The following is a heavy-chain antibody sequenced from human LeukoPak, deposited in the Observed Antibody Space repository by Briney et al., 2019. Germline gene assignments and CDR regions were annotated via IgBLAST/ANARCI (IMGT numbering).Heavy chain of an antibody. CDR1: GFTFSNYW. CDR2: IYTDGSST. D-gene: IGHD1-14*01. CDR3: ARGASNRFDY. V-gene: IGHV3-74*01. Sequence: GGSLRLSCAASGFTFSNYWMHWVRHAPGKGLVWVSRIYTDGSSTNYADSVKGRFTISRDNAKNTLYLQMNSLRGEDTAVYYCARGASNRFDYWGQGTLVTVSS. J-gene: IGHJ4*02.